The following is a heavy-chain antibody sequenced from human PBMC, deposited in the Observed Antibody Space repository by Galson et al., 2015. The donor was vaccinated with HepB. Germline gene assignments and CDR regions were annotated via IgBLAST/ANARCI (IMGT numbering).Heavy chain of an antibody. D-gene: IGHD6-13*01. CDR2: ISYDGSNK. V-gene: IGHV3-30*04. CDR1: GFTFSSYA. Sequence: SLRLSCAASGFTFSSYAIHWVRQAPGKGLEWVAVISYDGSNKYYADSVKGRFTISRDNSKNTLYLQMSSLRAEDTAVYYCARDFGSGSSWYYFDYWGQGTLVTVSS. J-gene: IGHJ4*02. CDR3: ARDFGSGSSWYYFDY.